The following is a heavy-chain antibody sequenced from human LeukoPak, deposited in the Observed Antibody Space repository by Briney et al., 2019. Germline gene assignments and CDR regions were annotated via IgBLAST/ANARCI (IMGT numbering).Heavy chain of an antibody. CDR1: GFTFSSYW. J-gene: IGHJ4*02. V-gene: IGHV3-7*01. CDR3: ARDTVGDSSGYYYGAQPYYFDY. CDR2: IKQDGSEK. Sequence: GGSLRLSCAASGFTFSSYWMSWVRQAPGKGLEWVANIKQDGSEKYYVDSVKGRFTISRDNAKNSPYLQMNSLRAEDTAVYYCARDTVGDSSGYYYGAQPYYFDYWGQGTLVTVSS. D-gene: IGHD3-22*01.